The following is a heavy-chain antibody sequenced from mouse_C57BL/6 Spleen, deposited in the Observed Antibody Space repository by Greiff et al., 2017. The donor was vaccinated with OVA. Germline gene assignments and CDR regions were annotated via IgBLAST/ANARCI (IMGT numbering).Heavy chain of an antibody. D-gene: IGHD1-1*01. CDR3: ASGDYGSSYYAMDY. J-gene: IGHJ4*01. CDR2: IDPSDSYT. CDR1: GYTFTSYW. Sequence: QQSCKASGYTFTSYWMQWVKQRPGQGLEWIGEIDPSDSYTNYNQKFKGKATLTVDTSSSTAYMQLSSLTSEDSAVYYCASGDYGSSYYAMDYWGQGTSVTVSS. V-gene: IGHV1-50*01.